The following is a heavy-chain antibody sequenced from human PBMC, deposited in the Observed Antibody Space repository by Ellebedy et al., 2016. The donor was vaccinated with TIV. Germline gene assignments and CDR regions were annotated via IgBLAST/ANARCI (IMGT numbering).Heavy chain of an antibody. CDR1: GGSISSYY. Sequence: MPSETLSLTCTVSGGSISSYYWSWIRQPPGKGLEWIGYVYYSWSTNYHPSLKSRVTISIDTSKNQFSLKLSSVTAADTALYYCARSSSIASRLKFDNWGQGALVTVSS. J-gene: IGHJ4*02. D-gene: IGHD6-6*01. V-gene: IGHV4-59*01. CDR3: ARSSSIASRLKFDN. CDR2: VYYSWST.